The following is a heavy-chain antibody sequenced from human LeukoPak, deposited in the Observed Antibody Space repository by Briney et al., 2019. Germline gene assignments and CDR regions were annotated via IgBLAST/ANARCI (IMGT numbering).Heavy chain of an antibody. CDR3: TRNAPTDV. CDR2: IRSKANSYAT. J-gene: IGHJ6*04. V-gene: IGHV3-73*01. Sequence: GGSLRLSCAASGFTFSGSAMHWVRQASGKGLEWVGRIRSKANSYATAYAASVKGRFTITRDDSKNTPYLQMNSLKTEDTAVYYCTRNAPTDVWGKGTTVTVSS. CDR1: GFTFSGSA.